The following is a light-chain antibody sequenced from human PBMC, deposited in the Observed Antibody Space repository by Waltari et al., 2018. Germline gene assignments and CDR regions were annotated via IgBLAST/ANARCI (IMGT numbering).Light chain of an antibody. Sequence: EIVMTQSPVTLSVSPGERATLSCRASQSVSSTLAWYQQKPGQAPRLLIYGASTRATGIPARFSGRGSGTEFTLTISSLQSEDFAVDYCQQYNKWPPFTFGPGTKVEI. CDR3: QQYNKWPPFT. J-gene: IGKJ3*01. CDR2: GAS. CDR1: QSVSST. V-gene: IGKV3-15*01.